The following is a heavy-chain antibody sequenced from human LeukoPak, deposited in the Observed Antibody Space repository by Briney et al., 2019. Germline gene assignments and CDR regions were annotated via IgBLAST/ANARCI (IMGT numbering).Heavy chain of an antibody. J-gene: IGHJ4*02. Sequence: GGSLRLSCAASGFTFSSYAMHWVRQAPGKGLEYVSAISGSGGSTYYADSVKGRFTISRDNSKKTLCLQMSSLRAEDTAVYYCVKDRGVAAAGFDYWGQGTLVTVSS. V-gene: IGHV3-64D*06. CDR1: GFTFSSYA. CDR2: ISGSGGST. D-gene: IGHD6-13*01. CDR3: VKDRGVAAAGFDY.